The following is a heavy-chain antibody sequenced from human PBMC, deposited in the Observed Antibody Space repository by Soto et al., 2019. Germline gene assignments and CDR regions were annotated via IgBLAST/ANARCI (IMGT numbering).Heavy chain of an antibody. CDR1: GYTFTSYG. CDR2: ISAYNGNT. Sequence: ASVKVSCKASGYTFTSYGISWVRQAPGQGLEWMGWISAYNGNTNYAQKLQGRVTMTTDTSTSTAYMELRSLRSDDTAVYYCASTVSSGWADDAFDIWGQGTMVTVSS. J-gene: IGHJ3*02. D-gene: IGHD6-19*01. V-gene: IGHV1-18*01. CDR3: ASTVSSGWADDAFDI.